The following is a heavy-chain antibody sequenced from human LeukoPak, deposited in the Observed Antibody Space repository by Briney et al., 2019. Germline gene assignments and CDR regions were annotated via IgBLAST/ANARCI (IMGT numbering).Heavy chain of an antibody. V-gene: IGHV4-59*01. CDR1: GGSLSRYY. Sequence: PSETLSLTCTVSGGSLSRYYWSWIRQPPSTGLEWIGYIYYTGRDDYNPSLKSRVSMSVDTSKNQFSLRVNSMTAADTAVYYCARGNFWSGAPTDWGQGTLVTVSS. CDR2: IYYTGRD. D-gene: IGHD3-3*01. J-gene: IGHJ4*02. CDR3: ARGNFWSGAPTD.